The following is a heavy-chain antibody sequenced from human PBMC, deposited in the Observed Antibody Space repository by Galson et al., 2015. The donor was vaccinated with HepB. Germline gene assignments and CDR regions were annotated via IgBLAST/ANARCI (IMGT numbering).Heavy chain of an antibody. CDR2: IIPIFGTA. J-gene: IGHJ4*02. D-gene: IGHD6-6*01. CDR3: TRESVSYSSSSGYHFDS. Sequence: SVKVSCKASGGTFNFYGISWVRQAPGQGLEWMGGIIPIFGTANYAQMFQGRVTITAEESTSTAYMELSSLRSEDTAVYYCTRESVSYSSSSGYHFDSWGQGTLVTVSS. CDR1: GGTFNFYG. V-gene: IGHV1-69*13.